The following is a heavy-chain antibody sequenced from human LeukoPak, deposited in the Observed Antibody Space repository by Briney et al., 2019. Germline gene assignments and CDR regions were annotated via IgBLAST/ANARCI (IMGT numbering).Heavy chain of an antibody. CDR1: GYTFTTYG. J-gene: IGHJ4*02. CDR2: ISAYNGNT. D-gene: IGHD3-10*01. V-gene: IGHV1-18*01. Sequence: WASVKVSCKASGYTFTTYGISWVRQAPGQGLEWMGWISAYNGNTNYAQKLQGRVTMTTDTSTSTAYMELRSLRSDDTAVYYCARDRQSYGSGSYERSGFDYWGQGTLVTVSS. CDR3: ARDRQSYGSGSYERSGFDY.